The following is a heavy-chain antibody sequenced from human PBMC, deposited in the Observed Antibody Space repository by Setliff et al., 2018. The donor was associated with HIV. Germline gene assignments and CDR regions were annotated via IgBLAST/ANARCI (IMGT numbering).Heavy chain of an antibody. Sequence: PSVKVSCKASGYTFTSYYMHWVRQAPGQGLEWMGLIHPSTGNTYYTQKFQGRVTWTRDTSTSTVYMELSSLRSEDTAVYYCARDSSTGWFSADYWGQGTLVTVSS. D-gene: IGHD6-19*01. J-gene: IGHJ4*02. V-gene: IGHV1-46*01. CDR3: ARDSSTGWFSADY. CDR2: IHPSTGNT. CDR1: GYTFTSYY.